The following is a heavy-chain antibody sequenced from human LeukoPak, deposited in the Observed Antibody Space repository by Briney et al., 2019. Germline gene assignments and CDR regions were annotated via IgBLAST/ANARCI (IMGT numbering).Heavy chain of an antibody. CDR2: IYNSGST. D-gene: IGHD6-13*01. CDR3: ARAREGIAAAVQNGWFDP. J-gene: IGHJ5*02. V-gene: IGHV4-59*01. Sequence: PSETLSLTCTVSGSSISIYYWSWIRQPPGKGLEWIGYIYNSGSTNYNPSLKSRVTISVDTSKNQFSLKLSSVTAADTAVYYCARAREGIAAAVQNGWFDPWGQGTRVTVSS. CDR1: GSSISIYY.